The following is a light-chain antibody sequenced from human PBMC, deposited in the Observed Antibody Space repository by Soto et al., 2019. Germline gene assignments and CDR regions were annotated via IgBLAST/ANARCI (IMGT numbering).Light chain of an antibody. V-gene: IGLV4-69*01. J-gene: IGLJ3*02. Sequence: VLTQSPSASAPLGASVKLTCTLSSGHSSYAIAWHQQQPEKGPRYLMKLNSDGSHSKGDGIPDRFSGSSSGAERYLTISSLQSEDEADYYCQTWGTGIPWVFGGGTKLTVL. CDR1: SGHSSYA. CDR2: LNSDGSH. CDR3: QTWGTGIPWV.